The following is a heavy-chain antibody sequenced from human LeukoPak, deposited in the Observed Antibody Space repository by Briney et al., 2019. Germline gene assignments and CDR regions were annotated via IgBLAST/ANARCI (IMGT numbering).Heavy chain of an antibody. CDR3: ARDSGFMVRGVIIRPSMGMDV. J-gene: IGHJ4*02. Sequence: ASVKVSCKASGYTFTSYGISWVRQAPGQGLEWMGWISAYNGNTNYAQKLQGRVTMTTDTSTSTAYMELRSLRSDDTAVYYCARDSGFMVRGVIIRPSMGMDVWGQGTLVTVSS. CDR1: GYTFTSYG. D-gene: IGHD3-10*01. CDR2: ISAYNGNT. V-gene: IGHV1-18*04.